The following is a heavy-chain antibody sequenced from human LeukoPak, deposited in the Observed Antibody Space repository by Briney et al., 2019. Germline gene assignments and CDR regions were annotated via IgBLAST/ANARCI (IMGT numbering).Heavy chain of an antibody. V-gene: IGHV3-23*01. CDR2: ISDSGGRT. J-gene: IGHJ4*02. D-gene: IGHD3-10*01. Sequence: GGSLRLSCAVAGMTLSNYGMSWVRQAPGKGLEWVAGISDSGGRTNYADSVKGRFTISRDNPKNPLYRQMNSRRAEDTAVYFCAKRGVVIRVILVGFHKEAYYFDSWGQGALVTVSS. CDR3: AKRGVVIRVILVGFHKEAYYFDS. CDR1: GMTLSNYG.